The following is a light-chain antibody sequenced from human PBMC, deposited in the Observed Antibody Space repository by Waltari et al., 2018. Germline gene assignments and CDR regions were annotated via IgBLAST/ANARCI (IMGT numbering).Light chain of an antibody. CDR2: SDN. V-gene: IGLV1-44*01. CDR1: HSNIGANT. J-gene: IGLJ2*01. Sequence: QPVLTQPPSASGTPGQRGTISCSGRHSNIGANTVKWYQQLPGTAPKLRIYSDNRRFSGVPYRFSASTSGTSASLAISGLQSEDEADYYCSTWDDSLSGVLFGEGTKLTVV. CDR3: STWDDSLSGVL.